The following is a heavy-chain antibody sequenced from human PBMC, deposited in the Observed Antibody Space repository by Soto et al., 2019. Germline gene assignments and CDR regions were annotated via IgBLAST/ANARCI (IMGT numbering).Heavy chain of an antibody. V-gene: IGHV5-51*01. Sequence: GESLKISCKASGYSFTGYWIGWVRQMPGKGLEWMGIIYPGDSDTRYSPSFQGQVTISADKSTTTAYLQWSSLKASDTAMYYCGRRAAYDDSRYTNYFGPWGPGTLLTVFS. CDR3: GRRAAYDDSRYTNYFGP. D-gene: IGHD3-22*01. CDR1: GYSFTGYW. CDR2: IYPGDSDT. J-gene: IGHJ5*02.